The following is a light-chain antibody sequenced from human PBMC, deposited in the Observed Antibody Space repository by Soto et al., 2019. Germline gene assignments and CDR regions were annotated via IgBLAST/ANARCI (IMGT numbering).Light chain of an antibody. CDR2: DAS. J-gene: IGKJ1*01. Sequence: EIVLTQSPATLSLSPWERAALSCGASQSVSSYLAWYQQKPGQAPRLLIYDASNWATGIPARFSGSGSGTDFTLTISSLEPEDFAVYSCQQRSNWPETFGQGTKVDIK. CDR3: QQRSNWPET. CDR1: QSVSSY. V-gene: IGKV3-11*01.